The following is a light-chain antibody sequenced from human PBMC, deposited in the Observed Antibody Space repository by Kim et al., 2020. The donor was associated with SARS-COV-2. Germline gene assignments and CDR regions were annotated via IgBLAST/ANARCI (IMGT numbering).Light chain of an antibody. CDR1: SSDVGGYTY. CDR2: GVS. CDR3: SSYTTSTSVV. V-gene: IGLV2-14*01. Sequence: GQSITMSCTGTSSDVGGYTYVSRYQQPAGKAPTLRIDGVSNRPSGVSNRFSGSKSGNTASMTISGLQAEDEADDYCSSYTTSTSVVIGGGTQLTVL. J-gene: IGLJ2*01.